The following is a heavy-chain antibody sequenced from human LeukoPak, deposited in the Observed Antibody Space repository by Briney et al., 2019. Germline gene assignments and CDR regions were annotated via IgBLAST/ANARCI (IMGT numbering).Heavy chain of an antibody. V-gene: IGHV3-33*01. CDR3: ARENGYYDILTGFPYYYGMDV. CDR2: IWYDGSNK. J-gene: IGHJ6*02. Sequence: GGSLRLPCAASGFTFSSYGMHWVRQAPGKGLEWVAVIWYDGSNKYYADSVKGRFTISRDNSKNTLYLQMNSLRAEDTAVYYCARENGYYDILTGFPYYYGMDVWGQGTTVTVSS. D-gene: IGHD3-9*01. CDR1: GFTFSSYG.